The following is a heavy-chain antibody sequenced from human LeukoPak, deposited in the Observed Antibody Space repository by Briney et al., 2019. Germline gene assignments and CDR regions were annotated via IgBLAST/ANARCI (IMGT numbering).Heavy chain of an antibody. Sequence: ASVKVSCKASGYTFTRYDINWVRQATGQGLEWMGWMNPKSGNTGHAQKFQGRVTITRDTSISTVYMELSSLRSEDTAVYYCARTPIAAANRGAFDIWGQGTMVTVSS. CDR3: ARTPIAAANRGAFDI. V-gene: IGHV1-8*03. J-gene: IGHJ3*02. CDR2: MNPKSGNT. CDR1: GYTFTRYD. D-gene: IGHD6-13*01.